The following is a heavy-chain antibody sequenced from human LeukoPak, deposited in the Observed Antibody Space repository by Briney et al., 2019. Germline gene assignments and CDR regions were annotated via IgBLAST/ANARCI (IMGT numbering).Heavy chain of an antibody. CDR2: IWFDGSNQ. V-gene: IGHV3-33*02. CDR1: GFTFSRYS. J-gene: IGHJ4*02. CDR3: AREQTSGFPAPLGY. D-gene: IGHD5-12*01. Sequence: PRRSLRPSCTASGFTFSRYSMQWVRQSPRKRLQRAATIWFDGSNQYYVASAKVRSTIPRENPKNTLFLQMNPLTAHDTAVYYFAREQTSGFPAPLGYWGQGTLVTVSS.